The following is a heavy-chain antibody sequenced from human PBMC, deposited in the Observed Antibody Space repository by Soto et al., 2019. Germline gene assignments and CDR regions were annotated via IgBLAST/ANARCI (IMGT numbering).Heavy chain of an antibody. Sequence: GGSLRLSCAASGFTFSSYAMHWVRQAPGKGLEWVAVISYDGSNKYYADSVKGRFTISRDNSKNTLYLQMNSLRAEDTAVYYCAYDGYSSSWYYWGYYYYGMDVWGQGTTVTVSS. CDR3: AYDGYSSSWYYWGYYYYGMDV. V-gene: IGHV3-30-3*01. D-gene: IGHD6-13*01. J-gene: IGHJ6*02. CDR2: ISYDGSNK. CDR1: GFTFSSYA.